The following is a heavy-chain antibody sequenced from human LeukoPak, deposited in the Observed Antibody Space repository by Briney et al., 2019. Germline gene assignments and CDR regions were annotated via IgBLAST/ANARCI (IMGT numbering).Heavy chain of an antibody. V-gene: IGHV3-21*01. J-gene: IGHJ4*02. CDR1: GFTFSSYS. Sequence: PGGSLRLSCAASGFTFSSYSMNWVRQAPGKGPEWVSSISSSSSSINNADSVNGRFTISRDNTKKSLYLQMNSLRAEDTAVYYCARVGATTWYWGQGTLVTVSS. D-gene: IGHD1-26*01. CDR3: ARVGATTWY. CDR2: ISSSSSSI.